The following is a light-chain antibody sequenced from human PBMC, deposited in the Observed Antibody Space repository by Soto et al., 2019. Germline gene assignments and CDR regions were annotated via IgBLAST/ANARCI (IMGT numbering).Light chain of an antibody. CDR1: SSDIGGYKY. CDR3: SSYTSSGTIVV. J-gene: IGLJ2*01. V-gene: IGLV2-14*01. CDR2: EVS. Sequence: QSVLTQPASVSGSPGQSITISCTGTSSDIGGYKYVSWYQQHPGKAPKLMIFEVSNRPSGVSNRFSGSKSGNTASLTISGLQADDEADYYCSSYTSSGTIVVFGGGTKLTVL.